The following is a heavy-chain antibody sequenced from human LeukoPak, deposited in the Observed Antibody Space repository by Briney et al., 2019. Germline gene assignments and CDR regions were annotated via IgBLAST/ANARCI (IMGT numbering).Heavy chain of an antibody. Sequence: SETLSLTCTVSGGSISIYYWSWIRQPPGKGLEWIGYIYNSGNTIYNPSLKSRVSISVDTSKNQFSLKLSSVTAADTAVYYCATDSPRTAFDIWGQGTMVTVSS. D-gene: IGHD3-3*01. V-gene: IGHV4-59*01. CDR1: GGSISIYY. J-gene: IGHJ3*02. CDR2: IYNSGNT. CDR3: ATDSPRTAFDI.